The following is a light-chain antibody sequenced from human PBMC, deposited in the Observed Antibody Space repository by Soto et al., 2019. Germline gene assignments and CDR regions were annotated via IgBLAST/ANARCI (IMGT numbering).Light chain of an antibody. CDR3: QQYGSSGT. J-gene: IGKJ1*01. V-gene: IGKV3-20*01. Sequence: EILLTQSPGTLSLSPGERATLSCRASQRLSSSYLAWYQQKPGHAPRLLIHGASSRATGIPAGLSGSGSGTDFTLTISRLEPEDFAVYYCQQYGSSGTFGQGTKVDIK. CDR1: QRLSSSY. CDR2: GAS.